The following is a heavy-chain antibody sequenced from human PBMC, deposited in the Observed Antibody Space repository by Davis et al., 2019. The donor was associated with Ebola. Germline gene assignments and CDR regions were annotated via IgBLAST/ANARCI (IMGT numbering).Heavy chain of an antibody. CDR3: AGFYGGNSDWYFDL. CDR2: INPGGST. CDR1: GGSLSGHY. D-gene: IGHD4-23*01. V-gene: IGHV4-34*01. J-gene: IGHJ2*01. Sequence: PGGSLRLSCAVYGGSLSGHYWSWIRQPPGKGLQWIGEINPGGSTNYNPSLKSRVTMLVDTSKRQFSLKLSSVTAADTAVYYCAGFYGGNSDWYFDLWGRGTLVTVSS.